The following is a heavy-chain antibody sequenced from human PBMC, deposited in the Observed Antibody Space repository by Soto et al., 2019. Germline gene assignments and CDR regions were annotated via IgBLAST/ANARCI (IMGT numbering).Heavy chain of an antibody. D-gene: IGHD6-19*01. Sequence: ASVKVSFKVSGYTLTELSMHWVRQAPGKGLEWMGGFDPEDGETIYAQKFQGRVTMTEDTSTDTAYMELSSLRSEDTAVYYCATDWDSSGFLDYWGQGTLVTVSS. V-gene: IGHV1-24*01. CDR2: FDPEDGET. CDR1: GYTLTELS. J-gene: IGHJ4*02. CDR3: ATDWDSSGFLDY.